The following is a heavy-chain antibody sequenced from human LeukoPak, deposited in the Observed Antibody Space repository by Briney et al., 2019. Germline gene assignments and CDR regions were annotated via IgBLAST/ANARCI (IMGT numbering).Heavy chain of an antibody. CDR2: MNPNSGNT. CDR1: GYTFTNYD. Sequence: ASVKVSCKASGYTFTNYDIHWVRQATGRGLEWMGWMNPNSGNTHYTQKFQGRVTLTRNTSISTAYMELSTLRSEDTALYYCAKEDDWNAFDIWGQGTMVTVSS. CDR3: AKEDDWNAFDI. J-gene: IGHJ3*02. V-gene: IGHV1-8*03. D-gene: IGHD1-1*01.